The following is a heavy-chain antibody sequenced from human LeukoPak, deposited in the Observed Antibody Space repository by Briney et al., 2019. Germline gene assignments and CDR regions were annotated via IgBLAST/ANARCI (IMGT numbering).Heavy chain of an antibody. Sequence: GGSLRLSRAASGFTFSSYGMHWVRQAPGKGLEWVAVIWYDGSNKYYADSVKGRFTISRDNSKNTLYLQMNSLRAEDTAVYYCARDPGYCSSTSCYATPHYWGQGTLVTVSS. CDR2: IWYDGSNK. CDR1: GFTFSSYG. V-gene: IGHV3-33*01. D-gene: IGHD2-2*01. CDR3: ARDPGYCSSTSCYATPHY. J-gene: IGHJ4*02.